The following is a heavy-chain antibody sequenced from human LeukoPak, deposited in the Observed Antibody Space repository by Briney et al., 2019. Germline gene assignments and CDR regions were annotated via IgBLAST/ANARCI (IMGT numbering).Heavy chain of an antibody. Sequence: SETLSLTCTVSGGSISSSSYYWGWIRQPPGKGLEWIGSIYYSGSTYYNPSLKSRVTISVDTSKDQFSLKLSSVTAADTAVYYCARRRYSSSWYIDAFDIWGQGTMVTVSS. CDR1: GGSISSSSYY. D-gene: IGHD6-13*01. CDR2: IYYSGST. J-gene: IGHJ3*02. CDR3: ARRRYSSSWYIDAFDI. V-gene: IGHV4-39*01.